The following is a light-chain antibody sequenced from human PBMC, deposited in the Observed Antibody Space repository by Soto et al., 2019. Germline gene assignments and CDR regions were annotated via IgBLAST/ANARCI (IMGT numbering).Light chain of an antibody. CDR2: PAS. Sequence: EIVMTQSPATLSLSPGERVSLSCRASQSIGTNLAWYQQKPGQAPRLLIFPASTRATGIPARFSGGGSGTELTLTISSRQSEDFAVYWCQQFNNWPLTCGQGTKVEIK. J-gene: IGKJ1*01. CDR1: QSIGTN. CDR3: QQFNNWPLT. V-gene: IGKV3-15*01.